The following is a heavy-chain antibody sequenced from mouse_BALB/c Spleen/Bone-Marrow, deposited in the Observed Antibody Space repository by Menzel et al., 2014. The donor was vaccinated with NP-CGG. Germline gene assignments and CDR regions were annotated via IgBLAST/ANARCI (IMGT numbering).Heavy chain of an antibody. CDR1: GFTFSSFG. J-gene: IGHJ4*01. V-gene: IGHV5-17*02. D-gene: IGHD2-4*01. Sequence: DVKVEESGGGLVQPGGSRKLSCAASGFTFSSFGMHWVRQAPEKGLEWVAYISNGSSTIYYADTVKGRFTISRDNPKNTLFLQMTSLRSEDTAMYYCARKGAMITHYYAMDYWGQGTSVTVSS. CDR2: ISNGSSTI. CDR3: ARKGAMITHYYAMDY.